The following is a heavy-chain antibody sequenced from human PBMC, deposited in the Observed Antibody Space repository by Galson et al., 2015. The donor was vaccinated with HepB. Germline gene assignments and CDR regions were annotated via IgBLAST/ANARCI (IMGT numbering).Heavy chain of an antibody. V-gene: IGHV3-21*06. CDR3: VRGGGDKPFEY. J-gene: IGHJ4*02. CDR1: GFTFDSYM. Sequence: SLRLSCAASGFTFDSYMMNWVRQPPEKGLEWVSSINTRSNYIRDSDSVKGRFSIPRDNAKNSLYLQMNSLRGEDTALYYCVRGGGDKPFEYWGQGALVTVSS. D-gene: IGHD3-10*01. CDR2: INTRSNYI.